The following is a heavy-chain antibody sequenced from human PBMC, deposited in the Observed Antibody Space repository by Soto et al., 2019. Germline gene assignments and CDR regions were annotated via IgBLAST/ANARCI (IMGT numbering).Heavy chain of an antibody. Sequence: TVSGGSISNRSYYWGWIRQPPGKGLEWIGGIYYSGSTYFNPSLKSRITISVDTSNNQFFLTLSSVTAPDKAVYYCASHDYNNYGQRIDSWGQGNLVTVSS. V-gene: IGHV4-39*01. J-gene: IGHJ4*02. CDR1: GGSISNRSYY. CDR3: ASHDYNNYGQRIDS. CDR2: IYYSGST. D-gene: IGHD4-4*01.